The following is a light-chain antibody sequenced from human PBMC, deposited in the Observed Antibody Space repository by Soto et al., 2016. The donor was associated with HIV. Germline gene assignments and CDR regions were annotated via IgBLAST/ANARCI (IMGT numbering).Light chain of an antibody. CDR2: GAS. CDR3: QQYKTYPLT. J-gene: IGKJ4*01. CDR1: QDINNY. V-gene: IGKV1-16*02. Sequence: DIQMTQSPSSLSAFVGDRVTITCRASQDINNYLARFQQKPGKAPKSLIYGASTLQSGVSSKFSGSRSGTDFTLTISSLQPEDFATYFCQQYKTYPLTFGGGTKVQIK.